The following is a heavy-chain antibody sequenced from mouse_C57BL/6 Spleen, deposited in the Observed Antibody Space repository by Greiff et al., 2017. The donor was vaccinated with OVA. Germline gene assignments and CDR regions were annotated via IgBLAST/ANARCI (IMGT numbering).Heavy chain of an antibody. J-gene: IGHJ2*01. D-gene: IGHD2-4*01. V-gene: IGHV1-50*01. Sequence: QVQLQQPGAELVKPGASVKLSCKASGYTFTSYWMQWVKQRPGQGLEWIGEIDPSDSYTNYNQKFKGKATLTVEKSSSTVYLELSRLTSDDSAVYYCARRYYDHVGNYFDYWGQGTTLTVSS. CDR3: ARRYYDHVGNYFDY. CDR2: IDPSDSYT. CDR1: GYTFTSYW.